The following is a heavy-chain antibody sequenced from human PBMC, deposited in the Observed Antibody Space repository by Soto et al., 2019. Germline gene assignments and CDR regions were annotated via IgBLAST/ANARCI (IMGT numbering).Heavy chain of an antibody. D-gene: IGHD4-4*01. CDR3: ARRPRYSNYADY. CDR1: GFSLSTSGVG. Sequence: QITLKESGPTLVKVTQTLTRTCTFSGFSLSTSGVGVGWIRQPPGKALEWLALIYWNDDKRYSPSLKSRLTIAKDTSKNQAVLNMTNMDPVDTATYFCARRPRYSNYADYWGQGTLVTVSS. V-gene: IGHV2-5*01. J-gene: IGHJ4*02. CDR2: IYWNDDK.